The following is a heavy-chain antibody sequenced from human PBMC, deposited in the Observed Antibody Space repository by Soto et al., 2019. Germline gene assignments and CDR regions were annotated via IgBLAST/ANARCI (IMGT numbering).Heavy chain of an antibody. V-gene: IGHV4-4*02. Sequence: PSETLSLTCAVSGGSICSSNWWSWVRQPPGKGLEWIGEIYHSGSTNYNPSLKSRVTISVDKSKNQFSLKLSSVTAADTAVYYCARDRRESSGWYRDYYHGMDVWGQGTTVTVSS. J-gene: IGHJ6*02. CDR3: ARDRRESSGWYRDYYHGMDV. D-gene: IGHD6-19*01. CDR2: IYHSGST. CDR1: GGSICSSNW.